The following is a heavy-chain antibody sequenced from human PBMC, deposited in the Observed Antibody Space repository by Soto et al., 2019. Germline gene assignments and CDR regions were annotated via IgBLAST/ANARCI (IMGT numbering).Heavy chain of an antibody. CDR1: GFSLSTSGVG. CDR3: AHISSIGSRQYYFDY. V-gene: IGHV2-5*02. Sequence: QITLKESGPTLVKPTQTLTLTCTFSGFSLSTSGVGVGWIRQPPGKALEWLALIYWDDDKRYSPSLKSRLTIXXDXSXSQVVLTMTNMDPVDTATYYCAHISSIGSRQYYFDYWGQGTLVTVSS. J-gene: IGHJ4*02. D-gene: IGHD6-6*01. CDR2: IYWDDDK.